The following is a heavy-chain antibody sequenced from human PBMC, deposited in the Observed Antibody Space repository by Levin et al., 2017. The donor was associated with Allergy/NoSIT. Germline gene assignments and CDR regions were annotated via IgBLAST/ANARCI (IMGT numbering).Heavy chain of an antibody. D-gene: IGHD5-12*01. CDR2: ISSYGGST. V-gene: IGHV3-64*02. CDR3: AYDSGNGALDY. J-gene: IGHJ4*02. CDR1: GFTFSNYG. Sequence: GGSLRLSCAASGFTFSNYGMHWVRQAPGKGLDYVSTISSYGGSTYYADSVKGRFTISRDNSKNTLYLQMGSLRAEDTAVYYCAYDSGNGALDYWGPGTLVTVSS.